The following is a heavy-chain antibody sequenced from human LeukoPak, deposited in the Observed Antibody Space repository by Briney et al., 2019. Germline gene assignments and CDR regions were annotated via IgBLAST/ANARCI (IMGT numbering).Heavy chain of an antibody. V-gene: IGHV4-34*01. CDR1: GGSFSGYY. CDR3: ARAGDSSGYGEY. Sequence: PSETLSLTCAVYGGSFSGYYWSWIRQPPGKGLEWIGEINHSGSTKYNPSLKSRVIISTDTSKNQFSLKLSSVTAADTAVYYCARAGDSSGYGEYWGQGTPVTVSS. CDR2: INHSGST. D-gene: IGHD3-22*01. J-gene: IGHJ4*02.